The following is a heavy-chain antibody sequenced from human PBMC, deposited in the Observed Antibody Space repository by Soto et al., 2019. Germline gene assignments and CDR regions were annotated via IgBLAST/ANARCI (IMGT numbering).Heavy chain of an antibody. CDR1: GYAFTTYG. CDR2: ISAHNGNT. CDR3: ARGRYGDY. V-gene: IGHV1-18*01. J-gene: IGHJ4*02. Sequence: QVHLVQSGAEVKKPGASVKVSCKGSGYAFTTYGITWVRQAPGQGLEGMGWISAHNGNTNYAQKLQGRVTVTRDTSKSTAYMERRSLRSDDTAVYYGARGRYGDYWGKGALVTVSS. D-gene: IGHD1-1*01.